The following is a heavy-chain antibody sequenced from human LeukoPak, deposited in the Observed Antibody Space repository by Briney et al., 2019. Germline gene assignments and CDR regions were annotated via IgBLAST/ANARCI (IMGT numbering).Heavy chain of an antibody. CDR2: IIGSGGST. Sequence: PGGSLRLSCAASGFTFSSYAMSWVRQAPGKGLEWVSAIIGSGGSTYYADSVKGRFTISRDNSKNTLYLQMNSLRAEDTAVYYCAKGESFQLPPPYYYMDVWGKGTTVTVSS. V-gene: IGHV3-23*01. CDR1: GFTFSSYA. J-gene: IGHJ6*03. D-gene: IGHD2-2*01. CDR3: AKGESFQLPPPYYYMDV.